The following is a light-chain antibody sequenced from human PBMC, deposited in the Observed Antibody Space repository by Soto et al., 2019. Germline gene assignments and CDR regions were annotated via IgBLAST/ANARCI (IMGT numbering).Light chain of an antibody. V-gene: IGKV3D-20*02. CDR2: GAS. CDR1: QSVSNNY. J-gene: IGKJ5*01. CDR3: QQRSNWPIT. Sequence: IVWTQSPGTLSLSPGERATLSCRASQSVSNNYVAWYKQQPGQAPRLLSYGASQRATAIPDKCSGSGSWTEFTLTISRLQPEDFEVYYCQQRSNWPITFGQGTRLEI.